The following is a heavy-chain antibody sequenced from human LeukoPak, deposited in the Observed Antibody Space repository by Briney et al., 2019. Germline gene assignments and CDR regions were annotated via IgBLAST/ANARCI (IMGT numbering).Heavy chain of an antibody. CDR2: IKEDGTEK. V-gene: IGHV3-7*01. CDR3: AQPNSR. Sequence: PGGSLRLSCAASGCTFSNSWMHWLRQAPGKGLEWVANIKEDGTEKYYGDSVKGRFTISRDNGKNALYLQMNRLTIEATAVYYCAQPNSRWGQGTLVTVSS. J-gene: IGHJ4*02. D-gene: IGHD2/OR15-2a*01. CDR1: GCTFSNSW.